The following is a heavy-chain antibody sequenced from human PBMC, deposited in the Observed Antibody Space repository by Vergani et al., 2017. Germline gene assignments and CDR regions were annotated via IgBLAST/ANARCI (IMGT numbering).Heavy chain of an antibody. CDR2: ISGSGGST. CDR1: GFTFSSYA. J-gene: IGHJ4*02. Sequence: EVQLLESGGGLVQPGGSLRLSCAASGFTFSSYAMGWVRPAPGKGLEWVSAISGSGGSTYYADSVKGRFTISRDNSKNTLYLQMNSLRAEDTAVYYCARDRREGFDYWGQGTLVTVSS. CDR3: ARDRREGFDY. V-gene: IGHV3-23*01.